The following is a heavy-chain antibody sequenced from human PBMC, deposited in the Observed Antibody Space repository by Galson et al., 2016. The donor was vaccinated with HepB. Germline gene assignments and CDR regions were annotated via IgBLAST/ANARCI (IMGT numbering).Heavy chain of an antibody. V-gene: IGHV6-1*01. CDR3: ARDLREALAGTGYYYYGLDV. J-gene: IGHJ6*02. Sequence: CAISGDSVSSNSAAWNWIRQSPSRGLEWLGRTYYRSKWYNEYAVSVKSRITTNPDTSKNQFSLQLNSVTPEDTAVYYCARDLREALAGTGYYYYGLDVWGQGTTVTVSS. D-gene: IGHD6-19*01. CDR1: GDSVSSNSAA. CDR2: TYYRSKWYN.